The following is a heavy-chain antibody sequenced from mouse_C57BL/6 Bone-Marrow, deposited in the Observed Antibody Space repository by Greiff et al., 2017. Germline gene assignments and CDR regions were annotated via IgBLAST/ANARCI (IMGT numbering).Heavy chain of an antibody. V-gene: IGHV1-81*01. Sequence: VQRVESGAELARPGASVKLSCKASGYTFTSSGISWVKQRTGQGLEWIGEIYPRSGNTYYNEKFKGKATLTADKSSSTAYMELRSLTSEDSAVYFCARRGGYYGYWGQGTTLTVSS. CDR2: IYPRSGNT. CDR1: GYTFTSSG. D-gene: IGHD2-3*01. J-gene: IGHJ2*01. CDR3: ARRGGYYGY.